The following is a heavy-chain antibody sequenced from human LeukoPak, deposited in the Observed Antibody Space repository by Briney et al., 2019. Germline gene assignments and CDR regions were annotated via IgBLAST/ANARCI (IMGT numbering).Heavy chain of an antibody. CDR2: ISSGSSTI. D-gene: IGHD2-21*02. J-gene: IGHJ4*02. CDR3: ARGTVTAPDY. Sequence: PGGSLRLSCAVSGFSFSTYSMNWVRRAPGKGLEWVSYISSGSSTIYYADSVKGRFIISRDNAKNSLYLQMNSLTDEDTAVYYCARGTVTAPDYWGQGTLVTVSS. CDR1: GFSFSTYS. V-gene: IGHV3-48*02.